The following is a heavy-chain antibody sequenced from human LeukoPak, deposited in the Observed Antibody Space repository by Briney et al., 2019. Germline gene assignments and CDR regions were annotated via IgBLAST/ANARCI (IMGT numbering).Heavy chain of an antibody. J-gene: IGHJ4*02. Sequence: GGSLRLSCVASGFTFSSYAMSWVRQAPGKGLEWVSGISPGGDTTYYADSVKGRFTNSRDNSKNTLYLQMDTLRAEDTAVYYCAKERSSGWPFDFWGQGTLVTVSS. V-gene: IGHV3-23*01. D-gene: IGHD6-19*01. CDR1: GFTFSSYA. CDR3: AKERSSGWPFDF. CDR2: ISPGGDTT.